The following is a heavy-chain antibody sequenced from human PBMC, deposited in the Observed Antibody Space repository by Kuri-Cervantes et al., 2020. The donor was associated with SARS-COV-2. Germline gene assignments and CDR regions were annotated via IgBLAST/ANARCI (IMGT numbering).Heavy chain of an antibody. CDR1: GGSFSGYY. Sequence: SETLSLTCAVYGGSFSGYYWSRIRQPPGKGLEWIGEINHSGSTNYNPSLKSRVTISVDTSKNQFSLKLSSVTAADTAVYYCARRWFDFWSGYYIFDYWGQGTLVTVSS. D-gene: IGHD3-3*01. J-gene: IGHJ4*02. CDR3: ARRWFDFWSGYYIFDY. CDR2: INHSGST. V-gene: IGHV4-34*01.